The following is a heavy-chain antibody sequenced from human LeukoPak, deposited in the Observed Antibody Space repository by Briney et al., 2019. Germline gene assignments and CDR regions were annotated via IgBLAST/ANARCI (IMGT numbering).Heavy chain of an antibody. CDR3: ARVPPVYCGGDCYDEVGY. V-gene: IGHV3-9*01. D-gene: IGHD2-21*01. CDR1: GFTFDDYA. J-gene: IGHJ4*02. Sequence: GRSLRLSCAASGFTFDDYAMHWARQAPGKGLEWVSGISWNSGSIDYADSVKGRFTISRDNAKNSLYLQMNSLRAEDTAVYYCARVPPVYCGGDCYDEVGYWGQGTLVTVSS. CDR2: ISWNSGSI.